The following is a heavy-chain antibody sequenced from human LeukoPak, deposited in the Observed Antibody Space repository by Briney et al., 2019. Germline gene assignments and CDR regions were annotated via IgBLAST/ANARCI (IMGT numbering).Heavy chain of an antibody. Sequence: GPSLRLSREASTFTFSTYWMPWVRQAPGKGRVWVSYINGDGSTTNYADSVKGRLTISRDNAKNTLYLQMNSLRAEDTAVYYCATGSGSYYDSWGLGTLVTVSS. V-gene: IGHV3-74*01. D-gene: IGHD3-10*01. CDR2: INGDGSTT. J-gene: IGHJ4*02. CDR1: TFTFSTYW. CDR3: ATGSGSYYDS.